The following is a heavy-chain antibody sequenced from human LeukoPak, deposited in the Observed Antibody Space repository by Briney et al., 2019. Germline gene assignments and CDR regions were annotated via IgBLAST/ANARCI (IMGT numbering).Heavy chain of an antibody. J-gene: IGHJ5*02. CDR1: GFTFSSYA. CDR3: ARGMGEYRGSGSPAYNWFDP. Sequence: GGSLRLSCAASGFTFSSYAMHWVRQAPGKGLEYVSAISSNGGSTYYANSVKGRFTISRDNSKNTLYLQMGSLRAEDMAVYYCARGMGEYRGSGSPAYNWFDPWGQGTLVTVSS. CDR2: ISSNGGST. D-gene: IGHD3-10*01. V-gene: IGHV3-64*01.